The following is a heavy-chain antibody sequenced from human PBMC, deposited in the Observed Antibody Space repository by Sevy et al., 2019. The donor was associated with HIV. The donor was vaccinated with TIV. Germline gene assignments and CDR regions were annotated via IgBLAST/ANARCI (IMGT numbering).Heavy chain of an antibody. D-gene: IGHD3-22*01. CDR2: MYSGGST. Sequence: GGSLRLSCAASGFTVSTNYMNWVRQAPGKGLEWVSLMYSGGSTYYADSVEGRFTISRDNSKNTLYLQMNNVRVEDTAVYYCARGGYYYDNAAYYALDSWGQGTLVTVSS. CDR1: GFTVSTNY. J-gene: IGHJ4*02. V-gene: IGHV3-66*01. CDR3: ARGGYYYDNAAYYALDS.